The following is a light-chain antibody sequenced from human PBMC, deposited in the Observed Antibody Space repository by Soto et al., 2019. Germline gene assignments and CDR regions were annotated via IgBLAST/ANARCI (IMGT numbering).Light chain of an antibody. V-gene: IGKV3-15*01. CDR1: QSVSSN. CDR2: GAS. CDR3: QQYHNWWT. J-gene: IGKJ1*01. Sequence: EKAVTQSPATLSVSPGERTTLCCRAGQSVSSNLVWYQQNPGQPPRLLIYGASTRVTGIPARFSGSGSGTEFTLTISSLQSEDFAVYYCQQYHNWWTFGQGTKVDIK.